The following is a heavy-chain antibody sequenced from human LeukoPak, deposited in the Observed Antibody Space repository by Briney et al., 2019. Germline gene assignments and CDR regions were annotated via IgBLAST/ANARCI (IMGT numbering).Heavy chain of an antibody. J-gene: IGHJ4*02. V-gene: IGHV3-23*01. CDR2: ISGSGGST. CDR3: ANSPAGEYFDY. CDR1: GFTFSSYA. Sequence: EAGGSLRLSCAASGFTFSSYAMSWVRQAPGKGPEWVSAISGSGGSTYYADSVKGRFTISRDNSKNTLYLQINSLRAEDTAVYYCANSPAGEYFDYWGQGTLGTVSS. D-gene: IGHD7-27*01.